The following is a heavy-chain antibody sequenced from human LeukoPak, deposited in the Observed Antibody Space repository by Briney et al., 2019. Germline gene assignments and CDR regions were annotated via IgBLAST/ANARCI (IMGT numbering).Heavy chain of an antibody. V-gene: IGHV3-23*01. CDR2: ISGSGGST. D-gene: IGHD3-3*01. J-gene: IGHJ5*02. CDR3: AKGDDFWSGPGLNWFDP. Sequence: GGSLRLSCAAFGFTFSSYAMRWVRQAPGKGLEWVSAISGSGGSTYYADSMKGRFTISRDNSKNTLYLQMNSLRAEDTAVYYCAKGDDFWSGPGLNWFDPWGQGTLVTVSS. CDR1: GFTFSSYA.